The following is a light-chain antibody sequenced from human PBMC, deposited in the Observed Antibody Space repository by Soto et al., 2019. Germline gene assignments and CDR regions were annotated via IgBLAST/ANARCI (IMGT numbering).Light chain of an antibody. J-gene: IGKJ3*01. CDR1: QTISSA. CDR3: QQFNNWPVT. CDR2: DAS. Sequence: ANQLSQSPSSLSASVGDRVTITCRASQTISSALAWYQQKPGNPPKLLIYDASTLQSGVPSRFSGTASGTDFTLTINSLQPEDFATYYCQQFNNWPVTFGPGTKVDIK. V-gene: IGKV1D-13*01.